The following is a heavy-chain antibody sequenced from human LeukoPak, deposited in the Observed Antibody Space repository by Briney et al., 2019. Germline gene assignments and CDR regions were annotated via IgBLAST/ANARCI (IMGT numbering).Heavy chain of an antibody. J-gene: IGHJ4*02. Sequence: SETLSLTCAVSGYAIRSGFYWGWPRQPPGKELEWIGSIYHAGSTYYTPSLKSRVTISVDTSKNHFSLSLNSVTAADTAVYYCARYRYGGPADYWGPGTQITVSS. V-gene: IGHV4-38-2*01. D-gene: IGHD3-16*02. CDR1: GYAIRSGFY. CDR2: IYHAGST. CDR3: ARYRYGGPADY.